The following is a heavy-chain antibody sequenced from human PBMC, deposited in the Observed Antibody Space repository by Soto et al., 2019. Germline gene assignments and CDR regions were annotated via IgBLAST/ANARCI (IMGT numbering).Heavy chain of an antibody. Sequence: PGGSLRLSCAASGFTFSSYAMHWVRQAPGKGLEWVAVISYDGSNKYYADSVKGRFTISRDNSKNTLYLQMNSLRAEDTAVYYCARVSATGATVSDYWGQGTLVTVSS. CDR3: ARVSATGATVSDY. D-gene: IGHD4-17*01. CDR1: GFTFSSYA. CDR2: ISYDGSNK. V-gene: IGHV3-30-3*01. J-gene: IGHJ4*02.